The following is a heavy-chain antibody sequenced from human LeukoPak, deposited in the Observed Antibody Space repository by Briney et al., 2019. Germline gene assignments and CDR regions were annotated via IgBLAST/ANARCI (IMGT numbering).Heavy chain of an antibody. J-gene: IGHJ4*02. CDR1: GFNFSSYS. CDR2: ISSSSSFR. Sequence: GGSPRLSCAASGFNFSSYSMNWVRQAPGKGLEWVSSISSSSSFRYYADSVKGRFTISRDNAKNSLYLQMNSLRAEDTAVYYCAKDFPLYSSGWYYFDYWGQGTLVTVSS. D-gene: IGHD6-19*01. V-gene: IGHV3-21*01. CDR3: AKDFPLYSSGWYYFDY.